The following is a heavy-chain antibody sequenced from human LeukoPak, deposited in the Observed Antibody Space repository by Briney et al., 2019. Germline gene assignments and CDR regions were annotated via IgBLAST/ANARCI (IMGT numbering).Heavy chain of an antibody. CDR3: ARDGYSDCSGGSCYFEY. CDR2: ISYDGSNK. CDR1: GFTFSSYA. J-gene: IGHJ4*02. V-gene: IGHV3-30*04. D-gene: IGHD2-15*01. Sequence: PGGSLRLSCAASGFTFSSYAMHWVRQAAGKGLEWVAVISYDGSNKYYADSVKGRFTISRDNSKNTLYLQMNSLRAEDTAVYYCARDGYSDCSGGSCYFEYWGQGTLVTVSS.